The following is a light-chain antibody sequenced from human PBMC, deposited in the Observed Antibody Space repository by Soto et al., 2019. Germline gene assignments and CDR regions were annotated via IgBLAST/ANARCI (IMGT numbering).Light chain of an antibody. CDR1: QDISHY. J-gene: IGKJ2*01. CDR3: HQYDTLPYT. Sequence: DIQLTQSPSSLSASVCDRVTITCQASQDISHYLNWYQQKPGKAPKLLIYDASNLETGVPSRFSGSGSGTDFTFTISSLQPDDIASYYCHQYDTLPYTFGQGTKLEIK. CDR2: DAS. V-gene: IGKV1-33*01.